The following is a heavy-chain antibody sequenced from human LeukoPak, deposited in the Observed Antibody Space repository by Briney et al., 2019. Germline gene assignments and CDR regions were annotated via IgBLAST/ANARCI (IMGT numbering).Heavy chain of an antibody. CDR1: GFTVSGYG. D-gene: IGHD6-13*01. CDR3: ARDRSNSWTSDY. CDR2: ISYDGSHI. V-gene: IGHV3-30*03. Sequence: GGSLRLSCAASGFTVSGYGMHWVRQAPGKGLEWMAVISYDGSHIYYADSVKGRFTTSRDSSKNTLYLQMNSLRTDDTAVYYCARDRSNSWTSDYWGQGTLVTVSS. J-gene: IGHJ4*02.